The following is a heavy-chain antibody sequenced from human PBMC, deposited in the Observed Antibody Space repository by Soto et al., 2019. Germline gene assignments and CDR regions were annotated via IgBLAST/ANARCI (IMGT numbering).Heavy chain of an antibody. CDR2: INPKSGGT. V-gene: IGHV1-2*04. CDR3: AGGDSTACCNGVGTFFHNLEMDV. J-gene: IGHJ6*02. CDR1: GYRFTDYH. D-gene: IGHD2-8*01. Sequence: ASVKVSCKASGYRFTDYHIHWLRQAPGQGLEWLGRINPKSGGTSTAQKFQDWVTMTRDRSISTVYMELTRLRSDDTAGYFCAGGDSTACCNGVGTFFHNLEMDVWGQGPTGTLSS.